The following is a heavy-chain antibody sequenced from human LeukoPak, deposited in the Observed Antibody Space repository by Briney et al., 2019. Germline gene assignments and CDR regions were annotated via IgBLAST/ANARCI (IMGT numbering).Heavy chain of an antibody. J-gene: IGHJ4*02. Sequence: GGSLRLSCAASGFTFSNAWMSWVRQAPGKGLEWVGRIKDKSDGGTTDYAEPVKGRFTVSRDDSKNTLYLQMNSLKTEDTAVYYCTTEEWSYNFDYWGQGTLVTVSS. V-gene: IGHV3-15*01. D-gene: IGHD3-3*01. CDR1: GFTFSNAW. CDR2: IKDKSDGGTT. CDR3: TTEEWSYNFDY.